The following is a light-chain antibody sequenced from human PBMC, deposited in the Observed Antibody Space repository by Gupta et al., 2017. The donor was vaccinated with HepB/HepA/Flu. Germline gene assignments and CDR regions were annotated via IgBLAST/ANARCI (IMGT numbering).Light chain of an antibody. CDR1: SRDIGSYNL. CDR3: CSYATTSTLL. J-gene: IGLJ2*01. Sequence: ALPQPASVSGSPGQSITISCTGTSRDIGSYNLVSWYQQYPGKPPKLMIYEVSNRPSGVANRFSASKSGNTASLTISGLQDEDEADYYCCSYATTSTLLFGGGTKLTVL. CDR2: EVS. V-gene: IGLV2-23*02.